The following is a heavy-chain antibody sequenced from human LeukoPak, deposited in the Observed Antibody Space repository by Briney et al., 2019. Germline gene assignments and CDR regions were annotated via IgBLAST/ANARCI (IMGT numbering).Heavy chain of an antibody. CDR3: AKTLHYGHYGKFDY. CDR2: ITGTSNTI. Sequence: GGSLRLSCAASGFTFSTYSMNWARQAPGKGLEWVAYITGTSNTIYYTGSVKGRFTISRDNAKNSLYLQMNSLRAEDTAVYYCAKTLHYGHYGKFDYWGQGTLVTVSS. D-gene: IGHD4-17*01. V-gene: IGHV3-48*01. J-gene: IGHJ4*02. CDR1: GFTFSTYS.